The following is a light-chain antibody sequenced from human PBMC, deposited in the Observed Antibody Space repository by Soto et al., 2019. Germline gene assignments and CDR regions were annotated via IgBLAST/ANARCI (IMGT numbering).Light chain of an antibody. V-gene: IGKV3D-20*01. CDR3: QQYGSSPPVT. Sequence: EIVLTQSPATLSLSPGERATLSCGASQSVTSSYLAWYQQKPGLAPRLLIYDASSRATGIPDRFSGSGSGTDFPLTISRLVPEDFAVYYCQQYGSSPPVTFGQGTRLEIK. J-gene: IGKJ5*01. CDR2: DAS. CDR1: QSVTSSY.